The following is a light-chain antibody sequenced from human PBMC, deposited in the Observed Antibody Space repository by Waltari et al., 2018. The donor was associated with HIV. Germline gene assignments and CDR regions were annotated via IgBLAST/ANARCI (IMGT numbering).Light chain of an antibody. CDR3: QQYYNHPYT. J-gene: IGKJ2*01. CDR1: QPVTSY. V-gene: IGKV1-8*01. Sequence: AIRMTQSPSSFSASTGDRVTITCRASQPVTSYLAWYQQKPGKAPKLLIYGASTLQSGVPSRFSGSGSGTDFTLTISCLQSEDFATYYCQQYYNHPYTFAQWTEVEIK. CDR2: GAS.